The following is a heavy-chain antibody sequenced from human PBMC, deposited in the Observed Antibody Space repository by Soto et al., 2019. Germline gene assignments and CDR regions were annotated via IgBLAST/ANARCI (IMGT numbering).Heavy chain of an antibody. J-gene: IGHJ4*02. D-gene: IGHD3-10*01. CDR1: GGSISYYY. Sequence: SETLSLTCAVSGGSISYYYWSWIRQPPGKGLEWIGYIYYSGSTNYNPSLKSRVTISVDTSKNQFSLKLTSVTAADTAVYYCARAVGSGTHYFDYWGQGTLVTVSS. CDR3: ARAVGSGTHYFDY. CDR2: IYYSGST. V-gene: IGHV4-59*01.